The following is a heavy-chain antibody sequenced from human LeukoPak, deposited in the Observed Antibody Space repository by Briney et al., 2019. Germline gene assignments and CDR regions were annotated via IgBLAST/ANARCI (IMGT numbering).Heavy chain of an antibody. CDR3: ASEARWGSGDY. Sequence: GGSLRLSCAASGFTFSSYSMNWVRQAPGKGLEWVPCISSSSGYIYYADSVKGRFTISRDNTKNSLYLQMNSLRVEDTAVYFCASEARWGSGDYWGQGTLVTVSS. CDR1: GFTFSSYS. V-gene: IGHV3-21*01. D-gene: IGHD2-21*01. CDR2: ISSSSGYI. J-gene: IGHJ4*02.